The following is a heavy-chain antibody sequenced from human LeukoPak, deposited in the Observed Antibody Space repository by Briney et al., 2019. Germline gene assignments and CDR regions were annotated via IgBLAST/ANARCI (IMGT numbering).Heavy chain of an antibody. D-gene: IGHD3-16*01. J-gene: IGHJ4*02. CDR3: AKDGGPMITFALDY. Sequence: PGGSLRLSCAASGFTFSSYGMHWVRQAPGKGLEWVAFIRYDGSNKYYADSVKGRFTISRDNSKNTLYLQMNSLRAEDTAVYYCAKDGGPMITFALDYWGQGTLVTVSS. CDR2: IRYDGSNK. CDR1: GFTFSSYG. V-gene: IGHV3-30*02.